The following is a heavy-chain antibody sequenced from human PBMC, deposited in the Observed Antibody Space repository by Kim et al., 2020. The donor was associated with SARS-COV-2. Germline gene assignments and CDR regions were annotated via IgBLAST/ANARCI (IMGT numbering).Heavy chain of an antibody. V-gene: IGHV4-59*01. D-gene: IGHD3-3*01. Sequence: SETLSLTCTVSGGSISSYYWSWIRQPPGKGLEWIGYIYYSGSTNYNPSLKSRVTISVDTSKNQFSLKLSSVTAADTAVYYCARGRDGVIFGAYGYYFDYWGQGTLVTVSS. CDR1: GGSISSYY. CDR2: IYYSGST. CDR3: ARGRDGVIFGAYGYYFDY. J-gene: IGHJ4*02.